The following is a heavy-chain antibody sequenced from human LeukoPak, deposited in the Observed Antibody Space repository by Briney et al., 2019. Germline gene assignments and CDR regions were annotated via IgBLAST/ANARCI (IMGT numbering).Heavy chain of an antibody. CDR1: GFTFSSCG. CDR3: AKDRSKTWSFDH. Sequence: ETGGSLRLSCAASGFTFSSCGMRWVRQAPGKGLEWVAVISYDGSNKYYADSVKGRFTVSRDDSRNTVFLQMDSLRAEDTAVYYCAKDRSKTWSFDHWGQGTLVTVSS. J-gene: IGHJ4*02. CDR2: ISYDGSNK. V-gene: IGHV3-30*18. D-gene: IGHD2-2*01.